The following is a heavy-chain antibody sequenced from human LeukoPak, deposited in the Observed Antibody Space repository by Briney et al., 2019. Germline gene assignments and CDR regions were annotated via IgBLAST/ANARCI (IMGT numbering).Heavy chain of an antibody. Sequence: SETLSLTCTVSGYSISGEDYWGWIRQPPGKGLEWIGSIYHSGSTYYNPSLKSRVTISVDTSKNQFSLKLSSVTAADTAVYYCARQAGIAVAGTPLDYFDYWGQGTLVTVSS. J-gene: IGHJ4*02. CDR1: GYSISGEDY. D-gene: IGHD6-19*01. V-gene: IGHV4-38-2*02. CDR3: ARQAGIAVAGTPLDYFDY. CDR2: IYHSGST.